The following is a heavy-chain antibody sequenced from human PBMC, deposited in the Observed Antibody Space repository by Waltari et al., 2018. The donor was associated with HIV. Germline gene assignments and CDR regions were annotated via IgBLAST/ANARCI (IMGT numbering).Heavy chain of an antibody. CDR1: GYTFTSYA. V-gene: IGHV1-3*01. CDR3: ARTRITMVRGENNRLGSALDI. Sequence: QVQLVQSGAEVKKPGASVKVSCKASGYTFTSYAMHWLRQAPGQRLEWMGWINAGNGNTKYSQKFQGRVTITRDTSASTAYMELSSLRSEDTAVYYCARTRITMVRGENNRLGSALDIWGQGTMVTVSS. D-gene: IGHD3-10*01. CDR2: INAGNGNT. J-gene: IGHJ3*02.